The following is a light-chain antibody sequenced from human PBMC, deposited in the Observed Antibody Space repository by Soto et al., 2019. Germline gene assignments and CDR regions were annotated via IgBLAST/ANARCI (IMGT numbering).Light chain of an antibody. V-gene: IGKV4-1*01. CDR3: QQYYTTPLT. CDR1: QSVLYSSNNKNY. CDR2: WAS. J-gene: IGKJ4*01. Sequence: DIVMTQSPDSLAVSLGERATINCKSSQSVLYSSNNKNYLAWYQQKPGQPPKLLIYWASTRESGVPERFSGSGSATDFTLTISSLQAEDVADYYCQQYYTTPLTFGGGTKVDI.